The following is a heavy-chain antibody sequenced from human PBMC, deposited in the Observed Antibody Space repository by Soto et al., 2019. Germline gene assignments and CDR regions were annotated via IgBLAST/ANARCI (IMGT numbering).Heavy chain of an antibody. Sequence: QVQLQESSPGLVKPSETLSLTCTVSGGSISTYYWNWIRQSAGKGLEWIGRIYTSGSPNYNPSLKSRVTMSVDTSKNQFSLKLSSVTAADTAVYYCARLRGSSSDLFDFWGQGTLVTVSS. CDR1: GGSISTYY. D-gene: IGHD6-6*01. CDR2: IYTSGSP. CDR3: ARLRGSSSDLFDF. V-gene: IGHV4-4*07. J-gene: IGHJ4*02.